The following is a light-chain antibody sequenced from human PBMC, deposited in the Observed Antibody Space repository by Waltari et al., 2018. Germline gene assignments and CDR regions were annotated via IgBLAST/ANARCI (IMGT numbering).Light chain of an antibody. J-gene: IGKJ3*01. Sequence: DIVMTQTPLSLPITPGKTASISCRSSQSLLHSNGNTYFHWYLQKPGQSPQLLIYGGSNRASGVPDRFSGSGSGTDFTLKISKVEAEDIGIYYCVQAIAFPFTFGPGTKLDIK. V-gene: IGKV2-40*01. CDR3: VQAIAFPFT. CDR2: GGS. CDR1: QSLLHSNGNTY.